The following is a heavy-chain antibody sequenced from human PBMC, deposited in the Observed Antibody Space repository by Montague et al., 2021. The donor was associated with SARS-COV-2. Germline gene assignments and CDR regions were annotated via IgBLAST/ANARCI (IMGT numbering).Heavy chain of an antibody. CDR2: TYYRSKWDS. CDR3: ASSGITLTGLDAFDI. D-gene: IGHD3-9*01. V-gene: IGHV6-1*01. J-gene: IGHJ3*02. Sequence: CAISGDSVSSKSVAWNWIRQSPSGGLEWLGGTYYRSKWDSDYAEPVNRRLAITPDTSKNQVSLQLNSVIPEDTAVYFCASSGITLTGLDAFDIWGQGTMVTVSS. CDR1: GDSVSSKSVA.